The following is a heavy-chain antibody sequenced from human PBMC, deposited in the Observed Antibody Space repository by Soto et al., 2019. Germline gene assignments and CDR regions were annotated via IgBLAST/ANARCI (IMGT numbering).Heavy chain of an antibody. Sequence: SVKVFCKASGGTFSSYAISWVRQAPGQGLEWMGGIIPIFGTANYAQKFQGRVTITADESTSTAYMELSSLRSEDTAVYYCARATKAYCGGDCYFVLDYWGQGTLVTVSS. V-gene: IGHV1-69*13. CDR2: IIPIFGTA. CDR3: ARATKAYCGGDCYFVLDY. CDR1: GGTFSSYA. J-gene: IGHJ4*02. D-gene: IGHD2-21*02.